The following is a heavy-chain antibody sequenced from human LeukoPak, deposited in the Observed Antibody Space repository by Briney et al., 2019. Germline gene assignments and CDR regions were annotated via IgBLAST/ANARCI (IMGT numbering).Heavy chain of an antibody. V-gene: IGHV3-23*01. Sequence: PGGSLRLSCAASGLTFSSYALSWVRQAPGKGLEWVSAISGSGGTIYYADSVKGRFTISRDNSKNTLYLQMNSLRAEDTAVYYCANDHQLLRYFDYWGQGTLVTVSS. CDR3: ANDHQLLRYFDY. CDR2: ISGSGGTI. J-gene: IGHJ4*02. D-gene: IGHD2-2*01. CDR1: GLTFSSYA.